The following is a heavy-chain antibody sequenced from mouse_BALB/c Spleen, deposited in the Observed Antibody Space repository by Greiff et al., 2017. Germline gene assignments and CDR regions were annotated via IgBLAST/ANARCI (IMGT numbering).Heavy chain of an antibody. J-gene: IGHJ3*01. CDR3: ARLFDYDYDGEAWFAY. D-gene: IGHD2-4*01. CDR2: IWAGGST. V-gene: IGHV2-9*02. CDR1: GFSLTSYG. Sequence: QVQLQQSGPGLVAPSQSLSITCTVSGFSLTSYGVHWVRQPPGKGLEWLGVIWAGGSTNYNSAIMSRLSISKDNSKSQVFLKMNRLQTDDTAMYYCARLFDYDYDGEAWFAYWGQGTLVTVSA.